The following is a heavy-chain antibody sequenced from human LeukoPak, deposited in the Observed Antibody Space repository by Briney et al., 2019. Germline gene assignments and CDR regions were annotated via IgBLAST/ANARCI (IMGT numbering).Heavy chain of an antibody. CDR3: GRDGGRTSSDAVEI. D-gene: IGHD2-2*01. CDR2: MYTTGGT. V-gene: IGHV4-4*07. Sequence: SETLSLSCSVSVGSIRTYYWSWIRQPAGKGLEWIGRMYTTGGTNHNPSLKSRVTMSVDTSKNQFSLNLTSVTDADTAVYYCGRDGGRTSSDAVEIWGQGTMVVVSS. J-gene: IGHJ3*02. CDR1: VGSIRTYY.